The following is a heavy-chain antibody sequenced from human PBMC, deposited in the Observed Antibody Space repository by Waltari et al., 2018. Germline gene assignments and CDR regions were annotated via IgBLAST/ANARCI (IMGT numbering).Heavy chain of an antibody. D-gene: IGHD2-15*01. Sequence: EVQLVESGGGLVQPGRSLRLSCAASGFTFDDYAMHWVRQAPGKGLEWVSGISWNSGSIGYADSVTGRFTISRDNAKNSLYLQMNSLRAEDTALYYCAKGVGKEGYDMDVWGQGTTVTVSS. V-gene: IGHV3-9*01. CDR3: AKGVGKEGYDMDV. CDR2: ISWNSGSI. CDR1: GFTFDDYA. J-gene: IGHJ6*02.